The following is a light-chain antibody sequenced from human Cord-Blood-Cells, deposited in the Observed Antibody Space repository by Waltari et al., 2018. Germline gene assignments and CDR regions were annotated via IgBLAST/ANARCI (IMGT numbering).Light chain of an antibody. Sequence: DIVMTQSPLSLPVTPGEPASISCRSSQSLLHSNGYNYLDWYLQKPGQSPQVLIYLGSKRASGGPDRFSGSGSGTDFTLKISRVEAEDVGVYYCMQALQSPLTFGGGTKVEIK. J-gene: IGKJ4*01. CDR2: LGS. V-gene: IGKV2-28*01. CDR3: MQALQSPLT. CDR1: QSLLHSNGYNY.